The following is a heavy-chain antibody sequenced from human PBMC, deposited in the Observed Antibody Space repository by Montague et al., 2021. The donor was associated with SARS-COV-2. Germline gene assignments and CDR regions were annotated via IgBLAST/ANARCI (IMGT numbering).Heavy chain of an antibody. V-gene: IGHV4-34*01. D-gene: IGHD2-15*01. CDR1: GGSFSGYY. CDR3: ARGPVDDNCSGGSCYSRYYYGMDV. CDR2: INHSGRT. Sequence: SETLSLTCAVYGGSFSGYYWSWIRQPPGKGLEWIGEINHSGRTNYNPSLKSRVTISVDTSKNQFSLKLSSVTAADTAVYYCARGPVDDNCSGGSCYSRYYYGMDVWGQGTTVTVSS. J-gene: IGHJ6*02.